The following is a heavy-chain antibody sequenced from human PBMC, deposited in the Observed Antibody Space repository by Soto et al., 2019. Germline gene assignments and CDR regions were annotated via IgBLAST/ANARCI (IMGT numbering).Heavy chain of an antibody. V-gene: IGHV3-30-3*01. CDR1: GFTFSSYA. CDR3: ARSSGGNFGIIIEGTNWFAP. CDR2: ISYDGSNK. J-gene: IGHJ5*02. Sequence: PGGSLRLSCAASGFTFSSYAMHWVRQAPGKGLEWVAVISYDGSNKYYADSVKGRVTLTRDTSASTVYMEVSSLTSEDTAMYYCARSSGGNFGIIIEGTNWFAPWGQGTLVTVSS. D-gene: IGHD1-26*01.